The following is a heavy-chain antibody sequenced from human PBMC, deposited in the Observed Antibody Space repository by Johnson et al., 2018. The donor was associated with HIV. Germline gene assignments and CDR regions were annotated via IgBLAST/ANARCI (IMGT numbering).Heavy chain of an antibody. CDR2: ISYDGSNK. CDR3: ARSVSLVRGALDI. CDR1: GFTFSSYA. D-gene: IGHD2/OR15-2a*01. J-gene: IGHJ3*02. Sequence: QVQLVESGGGVVQPGRSLRLSCAASGFTFSSYAMHWVRQAPGKGLEWVAVISYDGSNKYYADSVKGRFTISRDNSKNTLYLQMNSLRAEDTAVYYCARSVSLVRGALDIWGQGTMVTVSS. V-gene: IGHV3-30*04.